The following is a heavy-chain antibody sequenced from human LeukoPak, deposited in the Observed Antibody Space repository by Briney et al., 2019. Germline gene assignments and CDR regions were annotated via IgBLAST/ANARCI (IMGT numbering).Heavy chain of an antibody. CDR1: GGSISSSSNY. CDR2: IYYSGST. CDR3: ARHSAARFDY. D-gene: IGHD6-6*01. J-gene: IGHJ4*02. V-gene: IGHV4-39*01. Sequence: SETLSLTCTVSGGSISSSSNYWGWIRQPPGKGLEWIGSIYYSGSTHHNPSLKSRVTISVDTSKNQFSLKLSSVTAADTAVYYCARHSAARFDYWGQGTLVTVSS.